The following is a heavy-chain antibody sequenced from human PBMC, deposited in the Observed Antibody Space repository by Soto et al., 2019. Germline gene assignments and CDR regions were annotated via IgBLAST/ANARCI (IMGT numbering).Heavy chain of an antibody. CDR2: ISGSGGST. Sequence: GGSLRLSCAASGFTFSSYAMSWVRQAPGKGLEWVSAISGSGGSTYYADSVKGRFTISRDNSKNTLYLQMNSLRAEDTAVYYCAKATLYYDFWSCYYGSYYCYGMAVWGQGTTVTVSS. D-gene: IGHD3-3*01. J-gene: IGHJ6*02. V-gene: IGHV3-23*01. CDR1: GFTFSSYA. CDR3: AKATLYYDFWSCYYGSYYCYGMAV.